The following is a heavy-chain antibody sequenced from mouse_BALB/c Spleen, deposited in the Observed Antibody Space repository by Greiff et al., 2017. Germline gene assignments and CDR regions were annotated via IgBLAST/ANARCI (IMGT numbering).Heavy chain of an antibody. CDR1: GFSLTSYG. CDR3: ARGDYYRYHYAMDY. V-gene: IGHV2-9*02. Sequence: QVQLKESGPGLVAPSQSLSITCTASGFSLTSYGVHWVRQPPGKGLEWLGVIWAGGSTNYNSALMSRLSISKDNSKSQVFLKMNSLQTDDTAMYYCARGDYYRYHYAMDYWGQGTSVTVSS. CDR2: IWAGGST. J-gene: IGHJ4*01. D-gene: IGHD2-14*01.